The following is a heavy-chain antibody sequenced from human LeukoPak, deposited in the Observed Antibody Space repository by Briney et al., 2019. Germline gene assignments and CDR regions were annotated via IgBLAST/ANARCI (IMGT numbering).Heavy chain of an antibody. CDR3: ARGGYYDSSGSFDP. V-gene: IGHV1-46*01. CDR1: GYTFPRDY. J-gene: IGHJ5*02. D-gene: IGHD3-22*01. CDR2: INPSGGST. Sequence: ASVKVFCKASGYTFPRDYIYWGRQAPGQRVEGRGIINPSGGSTRYAQKFQGRVTMTRDTSTSTVYMELSSLRSDDTAVYYCARGGYYDSSGSFDPWGQGTLVTVSS.